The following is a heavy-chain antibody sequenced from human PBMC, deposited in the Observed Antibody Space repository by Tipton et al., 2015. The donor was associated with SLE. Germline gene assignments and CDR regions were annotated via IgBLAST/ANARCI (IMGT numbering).Heavy chain of an antibody. CDR2: IYTSGST. J-gene: IGHJ2*01. V-gene: IGHV4-61*02. CDR3: AQTRGQWLEYFDL. D-gene: IGHD6-19*01. CDR1: GYSISSGSYY. Sequence: TLSLTCAVSGYSISSGSYYWGWIRQPAGKGLEWIGRIYTSGSTNYNPPLKSRVTISVDTSKNQFSLKLSSVTAADTAVYYCAQTRGQWLEYFDLWGRGTLVTVSS.